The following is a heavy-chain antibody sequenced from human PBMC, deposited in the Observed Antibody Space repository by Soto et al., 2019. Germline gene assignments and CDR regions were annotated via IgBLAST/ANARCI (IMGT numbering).Heavy chain of an antibody. D-gene: IGHD3-22*01. J-gene: IGHJ1*01. CDR1: GYTFTAYP. CDR2: INAGNDNT. Sequence: ASVKVSCPASGYTFTAYPIHWVRQAPGQSLEWMGWINAGNDNTKYSEKFQGRVTITTDTYPSTAYMELSGLRSEDTAVYYCASGRLYSERSSVPWGQITSVTISS. CDR3: ASGRLYSERSSVP. V-gene: IGHV1-3*01.